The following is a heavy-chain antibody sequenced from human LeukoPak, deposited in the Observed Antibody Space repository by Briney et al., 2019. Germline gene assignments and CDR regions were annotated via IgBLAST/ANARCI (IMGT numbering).Heavy chain of an antibody. V-gene: IGHV3-23*01. Sequence: GGSLRLSCVASGFTFSGYAMNWVRQAPGKGLEWVSGISGFGGNTYYADSVKGRFTISRDNSKNTLYLQMNSLRAEDTAIYYCAMTIAAIAWGQGTLVTVSS. CDR3: AMTIAAIA. D-gene: IGHD6-13*01. CDR2: ISGFGGNT. J-gene: IGHJ4*02. CDR1: GFTFSGYA.